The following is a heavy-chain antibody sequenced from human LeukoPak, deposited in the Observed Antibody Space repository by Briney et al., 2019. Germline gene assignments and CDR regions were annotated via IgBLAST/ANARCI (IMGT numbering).Heavy chain of an antibody. CDR1: GGSISSSSYY. D-gene: IGHD3-3*01. V-gene: IGHV4-39*01. CDR2: IYYSGSI. CDR3: ARGGFLEWLLLGDY. Sequence: SETLSLTCAVSGGSISSSSYYWGWIRQPPGKGLEWIGSIYYSGSIYYNPSLKSRVTISVDTSKNQFSLKLSSVTAANTAVYYCARGGFLEWLLLGDYWGQGTLVSVSS. J-gene: IGHJ4*02.